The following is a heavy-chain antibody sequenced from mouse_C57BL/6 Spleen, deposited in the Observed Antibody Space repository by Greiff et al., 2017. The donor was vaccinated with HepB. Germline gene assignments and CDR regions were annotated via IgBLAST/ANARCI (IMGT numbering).Heavy chain of an antibody. CDR2: IYPSDSET. Sequence: QVQLQQPGAELVRPGSSVKLSCKASGYTFTSYWMDWVKQRPGQGLEWIGNIYPSDSETHYNQKFKDKATLTVDKSSSTAYMQLSSLTSEDSAVYYCATGNYADYWGQGTTLTVSS. V-gene: IGHV1-61*01. CDR3: ATGNYADY. J-gene: IGHJ2*01. CDR1: GYTFTSYW. D-gene: IGHD2-1*01.